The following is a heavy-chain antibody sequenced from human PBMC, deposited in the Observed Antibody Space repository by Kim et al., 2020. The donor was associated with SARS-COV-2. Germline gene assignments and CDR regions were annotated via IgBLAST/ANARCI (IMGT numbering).Heavy chain of an antibody. D-gene: IGHD3-22*01. J-gene: IGHJ4*02. CDR2: IRSKANSYAT. CDR3: TRTPSYDSSGYYYY. V-gene: IGHV3-73*01. Sequence: GGSLRLSCAASGFTFSGSAMHWVRQASGKGLEWVGRIRSKANSYATAYAASVKGRFTISRDDSKNTAYLQMNSLKTEDTAVYYCTRTPSYDSSGYYYYWGQGTLVTVSS. CDR1: GFTFSGSA.